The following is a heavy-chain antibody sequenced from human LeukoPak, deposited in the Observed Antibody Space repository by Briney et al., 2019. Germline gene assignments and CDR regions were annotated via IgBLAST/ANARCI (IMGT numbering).Heavy chain of an antibody. CDR3: AKRSEVSRYFDS. V-gene: IGHV3-23*01. CDR1: GFNFSSYA. Sequence: GGSLRLSCAASGFNFSSYAMSWVRQAPGKGLEWVSGISASWVTTYYADSVKGRSPISRDHSKNTLYLPMSTLRDEDAAVYYCAKRSEVSRYFDSWGQGTLVTVSS. D-gene: IGHD3-9*01. CDR2: ISASWVTT. J-gene: IGHJ5*01.